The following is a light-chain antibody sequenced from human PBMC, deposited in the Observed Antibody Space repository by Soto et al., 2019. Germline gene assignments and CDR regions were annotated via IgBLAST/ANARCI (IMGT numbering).Light chain of an antibody. V-gene: IGKV1-27*01. CDR2: AAS. CDR3: QKYNCAPFT. J-gene: IGKJ4*01. CDR1: QGISNY. Sequence: DIQMTQSPSSLSASVGDRVTITCRASQGISNYLAGYQQKPGKVPKLLIYAASTLQSVVPSRFSGSGSGTDFTLTISSLQPEDGATYYCQKYNCAPFTFGGGNKVEIK.